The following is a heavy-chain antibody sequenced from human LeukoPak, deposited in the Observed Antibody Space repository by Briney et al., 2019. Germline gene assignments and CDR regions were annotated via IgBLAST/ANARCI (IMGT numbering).Heavy chain of an antibody. Sequence: GGSLRLSCEAPGFIFDGYGMSWVRQMPGKGLEWVSGISWDGGNADSVKGRFTISRDNAKNSLYLQMNSLRVEDTALYYCATEEGYYNSNGYPTYWGQGTLVTVSS. CDR3: ATEEGYYNSNGYPTY. D-gene: IGHD3-22*01. J-gene: IGHJ4*02. V-gene: IGHV3-20*04. CDR1: GFIFDGYG. CDR2: ISWDGG.